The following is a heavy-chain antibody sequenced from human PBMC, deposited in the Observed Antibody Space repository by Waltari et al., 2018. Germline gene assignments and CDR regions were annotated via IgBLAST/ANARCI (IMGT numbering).Heavy chain of an antibody. J-gene: IGHJ1*01. CDR2: IYYSGST. D-gene: IGHD3-16*01. V-gene: IGHV4-39*01. Sequence: QLQLQESGPGLVKPSETLSLPCTVSGGSISSSSYYWGWIRQPPGKGLEWIGSIYYSGSTYYNPSLKSRVTISVDTSKNQFSLKLSSVTAADTAVYYCARTSNWAQGYFQHWGQGTLVTVSS. CDR1: GGSISSSSYY. CDR3: ARTSNWAQGYFQH.